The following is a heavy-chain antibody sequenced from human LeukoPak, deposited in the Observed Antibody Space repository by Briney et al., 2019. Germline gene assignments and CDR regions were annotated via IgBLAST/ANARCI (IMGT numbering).Heavy chain of an antibody. CDR3: ARDYGGNPGY. CDR1: GFTFSSFD. V-gene: IGHV3-48*03. CDR2: ISSSGRSV. Sequence: GRSLRLSCAASGFTFSSFDMNGVRQAPEKGQEWVSYISSSGRSVYYADSVKGRFTISRDNAKNSLYLQMNSLRAEDTAVYYCARDYGGNPGYWGQGTLVTVSS. J-gene: IGHJ4*02. D-gene: IGHD4-23*01.